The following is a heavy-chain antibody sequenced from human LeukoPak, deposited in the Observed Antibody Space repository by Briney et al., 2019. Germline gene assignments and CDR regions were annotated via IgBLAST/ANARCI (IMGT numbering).Heavy chain of an antibody. CDR1: GFTFSSYA. CDR2: ISGSGGST. Sequence: GGSLRLSCAASGFTFSSYAMSWVRQAPGKGLEWVSAISGSGGSTYYADSVKGRFTISRDNSKNTPYLQMNSLRAEDTAVYYCATHTPYGDYENFDYWGQGTLVTVSS. J-gene: IGHJ4*02. D-gene: IGHD4-17*01. V-gene: IGHV3-23*01. CDR3: ATHTPYGDYENFDY.